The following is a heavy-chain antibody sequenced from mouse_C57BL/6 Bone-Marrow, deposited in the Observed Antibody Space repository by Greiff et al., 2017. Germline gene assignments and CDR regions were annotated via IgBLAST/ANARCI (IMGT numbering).Heavy chain of an antibody. D-gene: IGHD2-5*01. CDR3: AREGYYYSNYYAMDY. V-gene: IGHV1-55*01. CDR2: IYPGSGST. J-gene: IGHJ4*01. CDR1: GYTFTSYW. Sequence: VKLQQPGAELVKPGASVKMSCKASGYTFTSYWITWVKQRPGQGLEWIGDIYPGSGSTNYNEKFKSKATLTVDTSSSTAYMQLSSLTSEDSAVYYCAREGYYYSNYYAMDYWGQGTSVTVSS.